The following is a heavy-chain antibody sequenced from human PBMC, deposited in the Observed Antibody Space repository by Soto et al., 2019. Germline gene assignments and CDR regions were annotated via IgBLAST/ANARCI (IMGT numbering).Heavy chain of an antibody. V-gene: IGHV1-69*13. CDR2: IIPIFGTA. J-gene: IGHJ6*02. CDR1: GGTLSSYA. Sequence: SVKVSCKASGGTLSSYAISWVRQAPGQGLEWMGGIIPIFGTANYAQKFQGRVTITADESTSTAYMELSSLRSEDTAVYYCARSRYYYDSSGYSADEHYYGMDVWGQGTTVTVSS. D-gene: IGHD3-22*01. CDR3: ARSRYYYDSSGYSADEHYYGMDV.